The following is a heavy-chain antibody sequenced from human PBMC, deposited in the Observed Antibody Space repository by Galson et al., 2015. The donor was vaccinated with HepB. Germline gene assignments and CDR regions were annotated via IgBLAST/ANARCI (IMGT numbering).Heavy chain of an antibody. V-gene: IGHV3-13*01. D-gene: IGHD6-13*01. Sequence: SLRLSCAASGFTFSSYDMHWVRQAPGKGLEWVSAIGTDGDKYYPGSVKGRFTISRENAKNSLYLQMNSLRAGDTAVYYCARVGPRPYSSSFSGQFDLWGRGTLVTVSS. J-gene: IGHJ2*01. CDR1: GFTFSSYD. CDR3: ARVGPRPYSSSFSGQFDL. CDR2: IGTDGDK.